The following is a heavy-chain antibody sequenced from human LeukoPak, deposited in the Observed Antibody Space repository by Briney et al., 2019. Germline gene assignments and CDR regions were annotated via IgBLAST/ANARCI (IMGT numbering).Heavy chain of an antibody. CDR3: AKGGSSSWHSFDY. CDR2: ISGSGGST. Sequence: GGSLRLSYAASGFTFSSYAMSLVRQAPGKGLEWVSGISGSGGSTYYADSVKGRFIISRDNSKNTLYLQMNSLRAEDTAVYYCAKGGSSSWHSFDYWGQGTLVTVSS. CDR1: GFTFSSYA. V-gene: IGHV3-23*01. J-gene: IGHJ4*02. D-gene: IGHD6-13*01.